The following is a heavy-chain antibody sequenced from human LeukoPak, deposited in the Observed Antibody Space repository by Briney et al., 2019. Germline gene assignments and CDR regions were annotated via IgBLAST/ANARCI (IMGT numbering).Heavy chain of an antibody. Sequence: GGSLRLSCAASGFDFSAYGMNWVRQAPGKGLEWVSAIGGSGATIYYADSVRGRFTISRDNSKNTLYLQMNSLRAEDTAVYYCAKPHIVVVTDAFDIWGQGTMVTVSS. CDR2: IGGSGATI. V-gene: IGHV3-23*01. CDR3: AKPHIVVVTDAFDI. J-gene: IGHJ3*02. CDR1: GFDFSAYG. D-gene: IGHD2-21*02.